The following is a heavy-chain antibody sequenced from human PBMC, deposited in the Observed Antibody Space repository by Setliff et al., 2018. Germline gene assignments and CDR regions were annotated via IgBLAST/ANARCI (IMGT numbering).Heavy chain of an antibody. J-gene: IGHJ1*01. D-gene: IGHD5-12*01. V-gene: IGHV1-18*01. CDR3: ARGNPAERYEY. CDR2: ISLYDGHT. Sequence: GASVKVSCKASGYNFKTYAISWVRQAPEQGLEWMGFISLYDGHTNYAQNFQGRLTVTTDTSTSTAYMELSSLRFDDTAVYYCARGNPAERYEYWGQGTLVTVSS. CDR1: GYNFKTYA.